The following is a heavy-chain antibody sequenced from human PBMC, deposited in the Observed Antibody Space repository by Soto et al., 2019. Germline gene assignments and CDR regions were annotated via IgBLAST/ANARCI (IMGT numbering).Heavy chain of an antibody. CDR3: AGGGQSGSHTYYFDY. D-gene: IGHD1-26*01. CDR1: GLTFSRYW. CDR2: ISSDGSTT. V-gene: IGHV3-74*01. Sequence: GGSLRLSCAAPGLTFSRYWMHWVRQAPGKGLVWVSRISSDGSTTNYADSVKGRFTISRDNAKNTLYLQMNSLRDEDTAMYYCAGGGQSGSHTYYFDYWGQGTLVTVSS. J-gene: IGHJ4*02.